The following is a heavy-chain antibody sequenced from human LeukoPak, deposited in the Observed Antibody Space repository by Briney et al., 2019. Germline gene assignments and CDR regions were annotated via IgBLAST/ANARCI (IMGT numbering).Heavy chain of an antibody. CDR2: IAGSDTTT. J-gene: IGHJ4*02. CDR1: TFISSSSW. CDR3: TTLGYHLDS. D-gene: IGHD3-22*01. V-gene: IGHV3-48*03. Sequence: GGSLRLSCAASTFISSSSWLSWVRQAPGKGLEWVSYIAGSDTTTYYADSVKGRFTIFRDNAKNSLYLQMNSLRAEDTALYYCTTLGYHLDSWGQGTLVTVSS.